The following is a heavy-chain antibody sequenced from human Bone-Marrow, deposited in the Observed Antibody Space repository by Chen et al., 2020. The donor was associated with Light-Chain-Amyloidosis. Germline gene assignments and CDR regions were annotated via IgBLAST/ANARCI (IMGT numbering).Heavy chain of an antibody. J-gene: IGHJ5*01. CDR2: MPTDVTKT. D-gene: IGHD3-10*01. CDR1: GFTLNTYW. V-gene: IGHV3-74*01. CDR3: ARDRGRFSYNRGGLDS. Sequence: EVQLVESGGALVQPGGSLRLSCGASGFTLNTYWMHLVRQPPGGGLVWVARMPTDVTKTVYADSVKGRFTVSRDDAKNTLYLEMNSLRVEDTGLYFCARDRGRFSYNRGGLDSWGQGTLVTVSS.